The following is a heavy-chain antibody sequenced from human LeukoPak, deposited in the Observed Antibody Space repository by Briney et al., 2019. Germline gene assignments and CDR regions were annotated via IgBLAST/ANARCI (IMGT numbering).Heavy chain of an antibody. CDR2: ISHDGSNI. Sequence: PGRSLRLSCVASGFTFSRYAMHWVRQAPGKGLEWVAVISHDGSNIHYGDSVKGRFTISRDNSKNTLYLQMNSLRAEDTAVYYCRRRGALMGYWGQGTLVTVSS. CDR1: GFTFSRYA. J-gene: IGHJ4*02. CDR3: RRRGALMGY. D-gene: IGHD2-8*01. V-gene: IGHV3-30*04.